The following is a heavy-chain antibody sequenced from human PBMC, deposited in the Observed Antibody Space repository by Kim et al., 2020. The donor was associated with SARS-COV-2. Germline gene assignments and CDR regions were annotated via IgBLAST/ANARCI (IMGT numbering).Heavy chain of an antibody. J-gene: IGHJ6*02. V-gene: IGHV1-69*13. D-gene: IGHD6-13*01. CDR3: ARYSYSSRESSVYYYYYGMDV. CDR2: IIPIFGTA. CDR1: GGTFSSYA. Sequence: SVKVSCKASGGTFSSYAISWVRQAPGQGLEWMGGIIPIFGTANYAQKFQGRVTITADESTSTAYMELSSLRSEDTAVYYCARYSYSSRESSVYYYYYGMDVWGQGTTVTVSS.